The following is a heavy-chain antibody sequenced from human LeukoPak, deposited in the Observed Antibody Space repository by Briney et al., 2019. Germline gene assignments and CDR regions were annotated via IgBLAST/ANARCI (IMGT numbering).Heavy chain of an antibody. CDR3: AKDRPGDGYNSD. CDR2: INENGGNT. D-gene: IGHD5-24*01. J-gene: IGHJ4*02. Sequence: PGGSLRLSCAASGFTFSNFAMSWVRQAPGRGLEWVSTINENGGNTHYADSVRGRFTISRDNSKNTLYLRFNSLRVEDTAIYYCAKDRPGDGYNSDWGQGTLVTVSS. CDR1: GFTFSNFA. V-gene: IGHV3-23*01.